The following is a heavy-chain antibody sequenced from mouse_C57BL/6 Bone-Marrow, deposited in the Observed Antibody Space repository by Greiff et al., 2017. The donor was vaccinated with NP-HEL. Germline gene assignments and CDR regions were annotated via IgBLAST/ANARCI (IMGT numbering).Heavy chain of an antibody. CDR1: GFTFSDYG. D-gene: IGHD3-2*02. CDR3: AKGQLRLEAFAY. Sequence: DVMLVESGGGLVKPGGSLKLSCAASGFTFSDYGMHWVRQAPEKGLEWVAYISSGSSTIYYADTVKGRFTISRDNAKNTLFLQMTSLRSEDTAMYYCAKGQLRLEAFAYWGQGTLVTVSA. V-gene: IGHV5-17*01. J-gene: IGHJ3*01. CDR2: ISSGSSTI.